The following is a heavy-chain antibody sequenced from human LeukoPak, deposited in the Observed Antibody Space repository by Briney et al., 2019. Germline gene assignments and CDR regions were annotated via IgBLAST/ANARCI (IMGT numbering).Heavy chain of an antibody. CDR2: IIPIFGTA. CDR3: ARAPIYEEVVVAAEYYFDY. D-gene: IGHD2-15*01. Sequence: SVTVSCMASGGTFSSYAISWVRQAHGQGLEWMGGIIPIFGTANYAQKFQGRVTITADESTSTAYMELSSLRSEDTAVYYCARAPIYEEVVVAAEYYFDYWGQGTLVTVSS. V-gene: IGHV1-69*01. CDR1: GGTFSSYA. J-gene: IGHJ4*02.